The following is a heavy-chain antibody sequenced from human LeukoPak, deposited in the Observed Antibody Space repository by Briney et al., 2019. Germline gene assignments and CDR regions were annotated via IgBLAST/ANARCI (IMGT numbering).Heavy chain of an antibody. D-gene: IGHD1-20*01. CDR2: IYYSGST. V-gene: IGHV4-31*03. CDR1: GGSISSGGYY. J-gene: IGHJ3*02. CDR3: ARLGYRYNSYAFDI. Sequence: PSETLSLTCTVSGGSISSGGYYWSWIRQHPGKGLEWIGYIYYSGSTYYNPSLKSRVTISVDTSKNQFSLKLSSVTAADTAVYYCARLGYRYNSYAFDIWGQGTMVTVSS.